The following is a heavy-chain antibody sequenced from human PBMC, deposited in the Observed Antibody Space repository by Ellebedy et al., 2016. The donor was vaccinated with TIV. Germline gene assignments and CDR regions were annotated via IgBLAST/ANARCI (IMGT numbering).Heavy chain of an antibody. D-gene: IGHD6-6*01. CDR3: ARVYISSSGRAFDI. CDR2: IKQDGGEK. Sequence: GESLMISCASSGFTFSNYWMSWVRQAPGLGLEWVANIKQDGGEKYYLDSVRGRFTVSRDNAKNSLYLQMNSLRAEDTAVYYCARVYISSSGRAFDIWGQGTMVTVSS. CDR1: GFTFSNYW. J-gene: IGHJ3*02. V-gene: IGHV3-7*03.